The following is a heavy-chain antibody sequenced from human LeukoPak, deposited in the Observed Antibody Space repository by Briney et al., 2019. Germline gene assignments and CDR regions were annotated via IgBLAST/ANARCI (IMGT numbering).Heavy chain of an antibody. V-gene: IGHV4-59*01. CDR3: ARNNNFVGTTNNDAFDI. CDR2: IFYSGAT. D-gene: IGHD1-26*01. CDR1: GGSISDNC. J-gene: IGHJ3*02. Sequence: SETLSLTCTVSGGSISDNCWSWIRQPPGKGLEWLSYIFYSGATKYNPSLKSRVTTSFDTSRKQFSLRLSSVTAADTAVYYCARNNNFVGTTNNDAFDIWGQGTMVTVS.